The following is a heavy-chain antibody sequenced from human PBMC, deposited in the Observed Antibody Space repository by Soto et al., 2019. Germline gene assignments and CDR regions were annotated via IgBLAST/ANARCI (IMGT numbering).Heavy chain of an antibody. J-gene: IGHJ5*02. V-gene: IGHV3-15*07. Sequence: EVQVVDSGGGLVQPGKSLRLSCAASGFLFINAWMNWVRQAPGKGLEWVGRIKSETVGGTTDYAAPVKGRFTIARDDSKSMLYLDMYSLKSEDTDVDDCTTPYTGGSFYTWGQGTLVTVSS. D-gene: IGHD1-26*01. CDR2: IKSETVGGTT. CDR3: TTPYTGGSFYT. CDR1: GFLFINAW.